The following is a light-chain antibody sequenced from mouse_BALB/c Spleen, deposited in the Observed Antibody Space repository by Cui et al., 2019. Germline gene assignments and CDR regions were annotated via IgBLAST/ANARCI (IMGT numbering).Light chain of an antibody. CDR3: QQYHRSPYT. J-gene: IGKJ2*01. CDR1: PSVSSSY. V-gene: IGKV4-74*01. CDR2: STS. Sequence: QIVLTQSPATMSASLGERVTMTCTASPSVSSSYLHWYQQKPGSSPKLWIYSTSNLASGVPARFSGSGSGTSYSLTISSMEAEDAATYYCQQYHRSPYTFGGGTKLEIK.